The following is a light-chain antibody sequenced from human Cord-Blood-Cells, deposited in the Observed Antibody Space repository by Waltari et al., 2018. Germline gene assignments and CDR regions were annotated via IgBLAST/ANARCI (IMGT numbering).Light chain of an antibody. CDR2: LGS. J-gene: IGKJ1*01. CDR3: MQALQTRWT. CDR1: QSLLHSNGYNY. Sequence: DIVLTPSPLPLPVTPGEPASLSCRSTQSLLHSNGYNYLDWYLQKPGPSPQLLSYLGSNRASGGPDRFSGSGSGTDFTLKISRVEAEDVGVYYCMQALQTRWTFGQGTKVEIK. V-gene: IGKV2-28*01.